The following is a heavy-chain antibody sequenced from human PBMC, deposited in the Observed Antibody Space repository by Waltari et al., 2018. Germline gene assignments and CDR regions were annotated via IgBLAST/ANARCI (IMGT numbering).Heavy chain of an antibody. V-gene: IGHV4-59*11. CDR3: ARDGSGSSLVDAFDI. J-gene: IGHJ3*02. CDR2: IYYSGST. Sequence: QVQLQESGPGLVKPSETLSLTCPVSGGSISSPYWRWIRQPPGKGLEWIGYIYYSGSTNYNPSLKSRVTISVDTSKNQFSLKLSSVTAADTAVYYCARDGSGSSLVDAFDIWGQGTMVTVSS. CDR1: GGSISSPY. D-gene: IGHD3-10*01.